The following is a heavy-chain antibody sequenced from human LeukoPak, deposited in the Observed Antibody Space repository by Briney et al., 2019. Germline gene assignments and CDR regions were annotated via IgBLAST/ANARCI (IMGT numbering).Heavy chain of an antibody. CDR1: GFTFNSYG. J-gene: IGHJ5*01. CDR3: AKDAGQWQNWNWFAP. D-gene: IGHD6-19*01. Sequence: GGSLTLSCAVSGFTFNSYGMHWVRQAPGKGLEWVAAISHDGGKTYYGDSVKGRFTISRDNSENTLYLQMNSLRPEDTAMYYCAKDAGQWQNWNWFAPWGQGTLVTVSS. CDR2: ISHDGGKT. V-gene: IGHV3-30*18.